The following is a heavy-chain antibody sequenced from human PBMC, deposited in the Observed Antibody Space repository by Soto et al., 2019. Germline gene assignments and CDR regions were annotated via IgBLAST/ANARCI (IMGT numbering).Heavy chain of an antibody. CDR1: GFTVSSNY. CDR3: ARSNIAVAGTDNWYFDL. CDR2: IYSGGST. J-gene: IGHJ2*01. V-gene: IGHV3-66*01. Sequence: EVQLVESGGGLVQPGGSLRLSCAASGFTVSSNYMSWVRQAPGKGLEWVSVIYSGGSTYYADSVKGRFTISRDNSKNTLYLQMNSLRAEDTAVYYCARSNIAVAGTDNWYFDLWGRGTLVTVSS. D-gene: IGHD6-19*01.